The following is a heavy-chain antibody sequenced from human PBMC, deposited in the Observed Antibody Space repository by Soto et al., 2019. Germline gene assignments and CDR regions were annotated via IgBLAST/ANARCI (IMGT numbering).Heavy chain of an antibody. Sequence: PGGSLRLSCAASGFTFSSYAMSWVRQAPGKGLEWVSAISGSGGSTYYADSVKGRFTISRDNSKNTLYLQMNSLRAEDTAVYYCAKDLRTYSYGPYYFDYWGQGTLVTVSS. CDR3: AKDLRTYSYGPYYFDY. J-gene: IGHJ4*02. CDR1: GFTFSSYA. D-gene: IGHD5-18*01. CDR2: ISGSGGST. V-gene: IGHV3-23*01.